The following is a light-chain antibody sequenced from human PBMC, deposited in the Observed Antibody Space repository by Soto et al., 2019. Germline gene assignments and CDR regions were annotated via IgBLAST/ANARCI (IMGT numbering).Light chain of an antibody. J-gene: IGKJ5*01. Sequence: DIQMTQSPSAMSAFVGDRVTITCRASQGISNYLVWFQQKPGKVPKRLIYDASSLQTGVPSRFSGSGSGTEFTLIISSLQPEDFATYYCLQHNSYPSITFGQGTRLEIK. CDR2: DAS. CDR1: QGISNY. CDR3: LQHNSYPSIT. V-gene: IGKV1-17*03.